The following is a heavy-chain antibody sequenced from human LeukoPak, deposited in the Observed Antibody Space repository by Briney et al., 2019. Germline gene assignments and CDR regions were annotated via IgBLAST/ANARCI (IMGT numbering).Heavy chain of an antibody. CDR2: ISYDGSNK. CDR3: ARQKAYDFWSGYYSY. Sequence: PGGSLRLSCAASGFTFSSYAMHWVRQAPGKGLEWVAVISYDGSNKYYADSVKGRFTISRDNSKNTLYLQMNSLRAEDTAVYYCARQKAYDFWSGYYSYWGQGTLVTVSS. J-gene: IGHJ4*02. CDR1: GFTFSSYA. V-gene: IGHV3-30-3*01. D-gene: IGHD3-3*01.